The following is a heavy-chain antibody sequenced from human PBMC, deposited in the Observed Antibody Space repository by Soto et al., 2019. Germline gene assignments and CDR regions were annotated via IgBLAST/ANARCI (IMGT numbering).Heavy chain of an antibody. CDR3: ARGDRGGFDL. J-gene: IGHJ3*01. V-gene: IGHV3-74*01. CDR1: GFTFDYYW. Sequence: EVQLVESGGGLVQPGESLRLSCAASGFTFDYYWMHWVRQAPGKGLVWVSRVHSDWTTTTYADSVKGRFTISRDNAMNTVSLQMSSLRAEDTAIYYCARGDRGGFDLWGHGTVVTVSS. CDR2: VHSDWTTT. D-gene: IGHD3-10*01.